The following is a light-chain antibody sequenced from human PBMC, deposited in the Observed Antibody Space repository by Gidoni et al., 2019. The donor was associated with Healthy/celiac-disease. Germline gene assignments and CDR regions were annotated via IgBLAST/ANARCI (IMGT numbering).Light chain of an antibody. CDR3: QKYNSAPWT. Sequence: DIQITQSPSSLSASVGDRVTITCRASQGISNYLAWYQQKPGKVPKLLLYAAYTLQSGVPSRFMVSRSGTDFTLTISSLQPEDVATYYCQKYNSAPWTFGQGTKVEIK. CDR2: AAY. J-gene: IGKJ1*01. CDR1: QGISNY. V-gene: IGKV1-27*01.